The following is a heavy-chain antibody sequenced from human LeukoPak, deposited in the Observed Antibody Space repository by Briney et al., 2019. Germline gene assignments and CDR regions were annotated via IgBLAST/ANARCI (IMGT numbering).Heavy chain of an antibody. CDR3: ARDKRNSNDWSAFDI. Sequence: GGSLRLSCAASGFTVSSNYMSWVRRAPGKGLEFVSAISYNGGSTYYANSVKGRFTISRDNSKNTLYLQMGSLRAEDMAVYYCARDKRNSNDWSAFDIWGQGTMVTVSS. CDR2: ISYNGGST. V-gene: IGHV3-64*01. D-gene: IGHD6-19*01. J-gene: IGHJ3*02. CDR1: GFTVSSNY.